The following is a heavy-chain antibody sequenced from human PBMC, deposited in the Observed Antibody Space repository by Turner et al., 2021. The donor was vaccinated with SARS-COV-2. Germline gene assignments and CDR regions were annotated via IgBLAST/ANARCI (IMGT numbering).Heavy chain of an antibody. CDR1: GASIGSSRNY. J-gene: IGHJ5*02. CDR3: ARHDSRITNIIVVPRNWFDP. V-gene: IGHV4-39*01. D-gene: IGHD3-22*01. Sequence: QLKLQESGPGLVKASETLSLTCTVSGASIGSSRNYWGGIRQPPGKGLEWIGSINYSGRTYYKSSLKSRVTISVDTSKNQISLKLSTVTAADTAKYDCARHDSRITNIIVVPRNWFDPWGQGTLVTVSS. CDR2: INYSGRT.